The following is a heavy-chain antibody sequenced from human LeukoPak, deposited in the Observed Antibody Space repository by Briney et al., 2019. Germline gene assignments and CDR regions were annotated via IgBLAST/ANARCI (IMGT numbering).Heavy chain of an antibody. CDR3: AGAMVRGAPVDY. CDR2: IYHSGST. J-gene: IGHJ4*02. D-gene: IGHD3-10*01. CDR1: GGSISSGGYS. Sequence: SETLSLTCAVSGGSISSGGYSWSWIRQPPGKGLEWIGYIYHSGSTYYNPSLKSRVTISVDRSKNQFSLKLSSVTAADTAVYYCAGAMVRGAPVDYWGQGTLVTVSP. V-gene: IGHV4-30-2*01.